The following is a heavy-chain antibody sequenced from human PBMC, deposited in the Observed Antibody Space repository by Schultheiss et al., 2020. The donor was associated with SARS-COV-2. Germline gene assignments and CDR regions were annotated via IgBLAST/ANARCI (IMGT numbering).Heavy chain of an antibody. D-gene: IGHD3-16*02. CDR1: GFTFSSYA. J-gene: IGHJ4*02. Sequence: GGSLRLSCTASGFTFSSYAMHWVRQAPGKGLECVAVISYDRSNKYYADSVKGRFTISRDNSKNTLYLQMNSLRAEDTAVYYCANWSEMATFGGVIVAIDYWGQGTLVTVSS. CDR3: ANWSEMATFGGVIVAIDY. CDR2: ISYDRSNK. V-gene: IGHV3-30-3*01.